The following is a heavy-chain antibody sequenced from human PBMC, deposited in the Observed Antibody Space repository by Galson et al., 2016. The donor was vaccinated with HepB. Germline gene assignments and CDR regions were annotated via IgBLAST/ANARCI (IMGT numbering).Heavy chain of an antibody. CDR3: ARRRNYYDSSGYYYDWFDP. V-gene: IGHV4-59*08. CDR1: GGSISSYY. Sequence: LSLTCTVSGGSISSYYWSWIRQPPGKGLEWIGYIYYSGSTNYNPSLKSRVTISVDTSKNQFSLKLSSVTAADTAVYYCARRRNYYDSSGYYYDWFDPWGQGTLVIVSS. CDR2: IYYSGST. J-gene: IGHJ5*02. D-gene: IGHD3-22*01.